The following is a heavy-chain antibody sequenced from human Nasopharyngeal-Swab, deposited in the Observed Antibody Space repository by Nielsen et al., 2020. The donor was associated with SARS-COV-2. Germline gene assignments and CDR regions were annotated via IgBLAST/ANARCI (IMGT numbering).Heavy chain of an antibody. CDR1: GYTFTGYY. Sequence: ASVKVSCKASGYTFTGYYMHWVRQAPGQGLEWMGWMNPNSDNTGYAQKFQGRVTITMNTSISTAYMELSSLRSEDTAVYYCARRRGYSAYDYGMDVWGQGTTVTVSS. D-gene: IGHD5-12*01. J-gene: IGHJ6*02. CDR2: MNPNSDNT. CDR3: ARRRGYSAYDYGMDV. V-gene: IGHV1-8*03.